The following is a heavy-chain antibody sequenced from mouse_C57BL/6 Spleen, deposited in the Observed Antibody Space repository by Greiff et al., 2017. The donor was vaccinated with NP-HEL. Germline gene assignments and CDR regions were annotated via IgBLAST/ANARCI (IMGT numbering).Heavy chain of an antibody. Sequence: EVKLVESGGGLVQPGGSMKLSCVASGFTFSNYWMNWVRQSSEKGLEWVAQIRLKSDNYATHYAESVKGRFTISRDDSKSSVYLQMNNLRAEDTGIYYCTALGSYYFDYWGQGTTLTVSS. CDR2: IRLKSDNYAT. CDR3: TALGSYYFDY. CDR1: GFTFSNYW. D-gene: IGHD3-1*01. V-gene: IGHV6-3*01. J-gene: IGHJ2*01.